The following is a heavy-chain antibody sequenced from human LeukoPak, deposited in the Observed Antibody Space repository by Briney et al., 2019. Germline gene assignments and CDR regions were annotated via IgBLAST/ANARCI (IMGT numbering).Heavy chain of an antibody. V-gene: IGHV3-53*01. D-gene: IGHD4-17*01. CDR1: GFTVSSNY. Sequence: GGSLRLSCAAPGFTVSSNYMSWVRQAPGKGLEWVSVIYSGGSTYYADSVKGRFTISRDNSKNTLYLQMNSLRAEDTAVYYCATTTVTNEGDYWGQGTLVTVSS. CDR3: ATTTVTNEGDY. CDR2: IYSGGST. J-gene: IGHJ4*02.